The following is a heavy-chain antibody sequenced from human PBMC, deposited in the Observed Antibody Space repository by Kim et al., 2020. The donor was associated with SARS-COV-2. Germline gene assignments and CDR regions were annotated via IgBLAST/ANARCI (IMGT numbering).Heavy chain of an antibody. CDR3: TSWTYYYGSGSYYNPGDV. V-gene: IGHV3-73*01. CDR2: IRSKANSYAT. D-gene: IGHD3-10*01. CDR1: GFTFSGSA. J-gene: IGHJ6*02. Sequence: GGSLRLSCAASGFTFSGSAMHWVRQASGKGLEWVGRIRSKANSYATAYAASVKGRFTISRDDSKNTAYLQMNSLKTEDTAVYYCTSWTYYYGSGSYYNPGDVWGQGTTVTVSS.